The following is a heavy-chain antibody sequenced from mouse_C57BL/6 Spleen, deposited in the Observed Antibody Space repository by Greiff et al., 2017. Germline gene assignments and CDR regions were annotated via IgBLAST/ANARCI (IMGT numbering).Heavy chain of an antibody. CDR3: AYGSGHTRGWCAY. Sequence: VQLQQPGAELVMPGASVKLSCKASGYTFTSYWMHWVKQRPGQGLEWIGEIDPSDSYTNYNQKFKGKSTLTVDKSSSTAYMQLSSLTSEDSAVYYCAYGSGHTRGWCAYWGQGTLVTVSA. J-gene: IGHJ3*01. CDR1: GYTFTSYW. V-gene: IGHV1-69*01. D-gene: IGHD3-2*02. CDR2: IDPSDSYT.